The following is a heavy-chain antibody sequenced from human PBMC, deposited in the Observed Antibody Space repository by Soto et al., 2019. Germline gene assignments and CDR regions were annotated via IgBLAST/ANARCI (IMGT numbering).Heavy chain of an antibody. Sequence: QVQLVQSGAEVKKPGSSVKVSCKASGGTFSSYAISWVRQAPGQGLEWMGGMIPIFGTANYAQKFQGRVTITADESKSTAYMEVSSLRSEDTGVYYCARSEEKGDGCNYLGYYYYGMDVWGQGTTVTVSS. J-gene: IGHJ6*02. D-gene: IGHD5-12*01. CDR3: ARSEEKGDGCNYLGYYYYGMDV. V-gene: IGHV1-69*01. CDR2: MIPIFGTA. CDR1: GGTFSSYA.